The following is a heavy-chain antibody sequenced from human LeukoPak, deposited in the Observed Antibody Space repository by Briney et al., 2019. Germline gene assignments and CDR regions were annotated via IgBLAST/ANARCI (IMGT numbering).Heavy chain of an antibody. D-gene: IGHD6-13*01. J-gene: IGHJ4*02. CDR2: IYPGDSDT. Sequence: GESLKISCKGSRYNFTSYWVGWVRQMPGKGLEWMGIIYPGDSDTRYSPSFQGQVTISADKSISTAYLQWSSLKASDTAMYYCARLLRNIAAAVYYFDYWGQGTLVTVSS. V-gene: IGHV5-51*01. CDR3: ARLLRNIAAAVYYFDY. CDR1: RYNFTSYW.